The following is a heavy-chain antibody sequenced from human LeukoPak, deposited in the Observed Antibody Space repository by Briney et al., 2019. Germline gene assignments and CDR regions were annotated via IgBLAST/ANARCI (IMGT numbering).Heavy chain of an antibody. CDR2: IIPIFGTA. CDR1: GGTFSSYA. D-gene: IGHD2-2*01. J-gene: IGHJ6*03. CDR3: AACSTSCRYYYYYYMDV. Sequence: GASVKVSCEASGGTFSSYAISWVRQAPGQGLEWMGGIIPIFGTANYAQKFQGRVTITADESTSTAYMELSSLRSEDTAVYYCAACSTSCRYYYYYYMDVWGKGTTVTVSS. V-gene: IGHV1-69*13.